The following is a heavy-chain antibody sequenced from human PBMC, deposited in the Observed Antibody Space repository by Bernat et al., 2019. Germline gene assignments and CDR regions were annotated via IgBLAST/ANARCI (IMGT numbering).Heavy chain of an antibody. CDR3: ARGRPLYCSGGSCYSRWFDP. CDR1: GGSFSGYY. CDR2: INHSGST. V-gene: IGHV4-34*01. Sequence: QVQLQHWGAGLLKPSETLSLTCAVYGGSFSGYYWSWIRQPPGKGLEWIGEINHSGSTSYNPSLKSRVTISVDTSKNQFSLKLSSVTAADTAVYYCARGRPLYCSGGSCYSRWFDPWGQGTLVTVSS. D-gene: IGHD2-15*01. J-gene: IGHJ5*02.